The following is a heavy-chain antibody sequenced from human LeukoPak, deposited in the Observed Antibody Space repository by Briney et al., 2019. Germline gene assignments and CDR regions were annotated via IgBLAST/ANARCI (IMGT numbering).Heavy chain of an antibody. CDR3: ARAPAGIVVVSAVPLDY. D-gene: IGHD2-2*01. V-gene: IGHV4-34*01. CDR1: GGSFSGYY. J-gene: IGHJ4*02. CDR2: INHSGST. Sequence: SETLSLTCAVYGGSFSGYYWSWIRQPPGKGLEWIGEINHSGSTNYNPSLKSRVTISVDTSKNQFSLKLSSVTAADTAVYYCARAPAGIVVVSAVPLDYWGQGTLVTVSS.